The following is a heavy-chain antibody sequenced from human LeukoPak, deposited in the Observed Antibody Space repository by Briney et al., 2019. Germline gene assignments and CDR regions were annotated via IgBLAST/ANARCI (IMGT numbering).Heavy chain of an antibody. D-gene: IGHD2-2*01. Sequence: GESLQISCKGSGYIFTSYWIGWVRQMPGKGLGWMGIIYPGDSDTRYSPSFQGQVTISADRSISTAYLQWSSLKASDTAMYYCARRGTSLGNWFDPWGQGTLVTVSS. CDR1: GYIFTSYW. CDR3: ARRGTSLGNWFDP. CDR2: IYPGDSDT. J-gene: IGHJ5*02. V-gene: IGHV5-51*01.